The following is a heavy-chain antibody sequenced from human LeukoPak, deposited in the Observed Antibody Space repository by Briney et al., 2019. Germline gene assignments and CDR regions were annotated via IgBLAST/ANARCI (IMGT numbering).Heavy chain of an antibody. D-gene: IGHD3-10*01. CDR3: ASGFGGSGSLTKIFDY. Sequence: ASVKVSCKASGYTFAGYYMHWVRQAPGQGLEWMGGINPNSGGTNYAQKFQGRVTRTRDTSVSTAYMEVSSLRSDDTAVYYCASGFGGSGSLTKIFDYWGQGTLVTVSP. CDR2: INPNSGGT. CDR1: GYTFAGYY. J-gene: IGHJ4*02. V-gene: IGHV1-2*02.